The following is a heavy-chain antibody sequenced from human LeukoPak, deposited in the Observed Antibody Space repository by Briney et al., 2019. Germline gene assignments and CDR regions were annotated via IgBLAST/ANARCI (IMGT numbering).Heavy chain of an antibody. V-gene: IGHV3-73*01. Sequence: GSLRLSCXASGFTFSGSAMHWVRQASGKGLEWVGRIRSKANSYATAYAASMKGRFTISRDDSKNTAYLQMNSLKTEDTAVYYCTRHGPQYYYDSSGPSLDYWGQGNLVTVSS. CDR3: TRHGPQYYYDSSGPSLDY. CDR1: GFTFSGSA. D-gene: IGHD3-22*01. J-gene: IGHJ4*02. CDR2: IRSKANSYAT.